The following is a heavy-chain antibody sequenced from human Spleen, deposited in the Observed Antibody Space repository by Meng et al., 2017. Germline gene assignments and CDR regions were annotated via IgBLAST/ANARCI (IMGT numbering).Heavy chain of an antibody. Sequence: SETLSLTCTVSGGSISSGGYYWSWIRQHPGKGLEWIGYIYYSGSTYYNPSLKSRVTISVDTSKNQFSLKLISVTAADTAVYYCARTVRVNAFDIWGQGTRVTVSS. V-gene: IGHV4-31*03. CDR1: GGSISSGGYY. D-gene: IGHD4-11*01. CDR3: ARTVRVNAFDI. CDR2: IYYSGST. J-gene: IGHJ3*02.